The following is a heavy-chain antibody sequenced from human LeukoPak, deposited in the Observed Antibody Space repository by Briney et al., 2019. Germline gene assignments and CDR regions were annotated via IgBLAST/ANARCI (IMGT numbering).Heavy chain of an antibody. D-gene: IGHD2-2*01. Sequence: GGSLRLSCAASGFTFSSYAMSWVRQAPGKGLEWVSAISGSGGSTYYADSVKGRFTISRDNSKNTLHLQMNSLRAEDTAVYYCAKDTSYQLLYYYYYGMDVWGKGTTVTVSS. CDR1: GFTFSSYA. CDR3: AKDTSYQLLYYYYYGMDV. V-gene: IGHV3-23*01. J-gene: IGHJ6*04. CDR2: ISGSGGST.